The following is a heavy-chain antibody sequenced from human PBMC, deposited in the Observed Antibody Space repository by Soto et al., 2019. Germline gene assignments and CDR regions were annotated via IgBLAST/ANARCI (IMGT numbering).Heavy chain of an antibody. CDR1: GASVSSDY. V-gene: IGHV4-59*02. J-gene: IGHJ6*02. CDR3: ARAQYYYGSGSYYIPSLYYYGMDV. CDR2: IYYSGSP. D-gene: IGHD3-10*01. Sequence: PSETLSLTCTVSGASVSSDYWSRIRQPPGKGLEWIGFIYYSGSPSYNPSLKSRVTISVDTSKNQFSLKLSSVTAADTAVYYCARAQYYYGSGSYYIPSLYYYGMDVWGQGTTVTVSS.